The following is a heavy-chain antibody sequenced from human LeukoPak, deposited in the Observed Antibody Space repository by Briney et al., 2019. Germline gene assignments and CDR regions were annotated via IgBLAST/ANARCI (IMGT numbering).Heavy chain of an antibody. CDR2: ISSSGSTI. Sequence: GGSLRLSCAASGFTFSDYYMSWIRQAPGKGLEWVSYISSSGSTIYYADSVKGRFTISRDNAKNTLYLQMNSLRAEDTAVYYCARDGVEFYNWFDPWGQGTLVTVSS. J-gene: IGHJ5*02. V-gene: IGHV3-11*04. D-gene: IGHD2-21*01. CDR1: GFTFSDYY. CDR3: ARDGVEFYNWFDP.